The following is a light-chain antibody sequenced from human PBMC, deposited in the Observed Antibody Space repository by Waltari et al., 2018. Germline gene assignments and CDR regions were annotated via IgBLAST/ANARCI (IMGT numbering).Light chain of an antibody. CDR2: DAS. CDR1: QNIRGY. Sequence: EIILTQSPATLSLSPGHTATLSCRASQNIRGYLAWYQQTPGQAPRLLIRDASYRATGVPTRFSGSGSGTDFTLPISGLEPEDAAVYFCQHRSGWPLTFGGGTKLEIK. V-gene: IGKV3-11*01. CDR3: QHRSGWPLT. J-gene: IGKJ4*01.